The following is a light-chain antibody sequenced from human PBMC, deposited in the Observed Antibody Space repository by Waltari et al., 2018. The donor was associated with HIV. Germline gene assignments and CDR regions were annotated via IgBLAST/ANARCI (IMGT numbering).Light chain of an antibody. CDR2: LNSDGSH. J-gene: IGLJ2*01. CDR1: SGHSYYA. Sequence: QLVLTQSPSASASLGASVKLTCTLSSGHSYYAIAWHQQQPEKGPRFLMKLNSDGSHSKGDGVPVRFSGSSSGSARYLTISSLQSEDEADYYCQTWGTGIVFGGGTKLTVL. CDR3: QTWGTGIV. V-gene: IGLV4-69*01.